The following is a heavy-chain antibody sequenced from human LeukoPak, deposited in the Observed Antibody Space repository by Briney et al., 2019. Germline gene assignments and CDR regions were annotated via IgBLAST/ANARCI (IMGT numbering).Heavy chain of an antibody. CDR1: GGSFSGYY. CDR3: ARGRTMVRGVTLDY. D-gene: IGHD3-10*01. CDR2: INHSGST. J-gene: IGHJ4*02. Sequence: SETLSLTCAVYGGSFSGYYWSWIRQPPGKGLEWIGEINHSGSTNYNPSLKRRVTISVDTSKNQFSLKLSSVTAADTAVYYCARGRTMVRGVTLDYWGQGTLVTVSS. V-gene: IGHV4-34*01.